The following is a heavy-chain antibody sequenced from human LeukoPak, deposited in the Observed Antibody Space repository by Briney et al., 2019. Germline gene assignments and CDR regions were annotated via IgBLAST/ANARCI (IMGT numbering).Heavy chain of an antibody. CDR1: GFTFSNFW. CDR2: IKQGGDET. Sequence: GGSLRLSCVASGFTFSNFWMSWVRQAPGKGPEWVANIKQGGDETYYLDSVKGRFTVSRDNAKNSLYLQMNSLRAEDTAVYYCARAGGYYYDSSGYYNFLYWGQGTLVTVSS. J-gene: IGHJ4*02. CDR3: ARAGGYYYDSSGYYNFLY. D-gene: IGHD3-22*01. V-gene: IGHV3-7*01.